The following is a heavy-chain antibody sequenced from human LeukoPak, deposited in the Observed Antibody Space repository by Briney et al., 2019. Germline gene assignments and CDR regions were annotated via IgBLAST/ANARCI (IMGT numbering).Heavy chain of an antibody. J-gene: IGHJ4*02. CDR2: IYYSGNT. CDR3: ARRNPVQGYFDY. V-gene: IGHV4-31*03. Sequence: PSETLSLTCSVSGGSISTGGYYGSWIRQHPVKGLEWIGYIYYSGNTYYNPSLNSRSIVSLDTSKNQFSLKVSSVTAADTAVYYCARRNPVQGYFDYWGQGALVTVSS. CDR1: GGSISTGGYY.